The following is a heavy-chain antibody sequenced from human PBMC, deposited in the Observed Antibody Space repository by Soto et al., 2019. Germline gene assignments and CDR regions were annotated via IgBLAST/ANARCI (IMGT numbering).Heavy chain of an antibody. CDR2: IKSKTDGGTA. Sequence: GGSLRLSCVASGFNLSHPWMTWVRQAAGKGLEWVGRIKSKTDGGTADYAAPVKGRATISRDDSKNTVYLQMNSLKTEDTAVYYCTTGVYYDILTGYHNVAYWGQGALVTVSS. J-gene: IGHJ4*02. CDR3: TTGVYYDILTGYHNVAY. CDR1: GFNLSHPW. D-gene: IGHD3-9*01. V-gene: IGHV3-15*01.